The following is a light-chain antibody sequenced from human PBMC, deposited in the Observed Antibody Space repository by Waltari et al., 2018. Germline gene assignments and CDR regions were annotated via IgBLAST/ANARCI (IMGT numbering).Light chain of an antibody. J-gene: IGLJ2*01. V-gene: IGLV3-1*01. CDR3: QAWDNSVV. CDR2: HDN. CDR1: KLGEKH. Sequence: SYELTQSPSVSVSPGQTASITCSGAKLGEKHVSWYQLRPGQSPLLVISHDNKRPSGIPERFSGSNSGNTAALTISGTQSMDDADYYCQAWDNSVVFGGGTKLTVL.